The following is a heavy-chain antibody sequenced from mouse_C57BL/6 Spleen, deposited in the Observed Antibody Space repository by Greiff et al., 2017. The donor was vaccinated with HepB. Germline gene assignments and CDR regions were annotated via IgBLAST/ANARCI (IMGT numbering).Heavy chain of an antibody. CDR1: GYTFTSYW. V-gene: IGHV1-55*01. CDR3: ARRPYGNYVDYYAMDY. Sequence: QVQLKQPGAELVKPGASVKMSCKASGYTFTSYWITWVKQRPGQGLEWIGDIYPGSGSTNYNEKFKSKATLTVDTSSSTAYMQLSSLTSEDSAVYYCARRPYGNYVDYYAMDYWGQGTSVTVSS. D-gene: IGHD2-1*01. CDR2: IYPGSGST. J-gene: IGHJ4*01.